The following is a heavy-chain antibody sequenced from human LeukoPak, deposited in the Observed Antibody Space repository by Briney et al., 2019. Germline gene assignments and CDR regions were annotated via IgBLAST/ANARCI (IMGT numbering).Heavy chain of an antibody. J-gene: IGHJ3*02. CDR2: INWNGGST. Sequence: GGSLRLSCAASGFTFDDYGMSWVRQAPGKGLEWVSGINWNGGSTGYADSVKGRFTISRDNAKNSLYLQMNSLRVEDTAVYYCARDDTHSDTSGSFYDAFDIWGQGTMVTVSS. D-gene: IGHD3-22*01. CDR1: GFTFDDYG. V-gene: IGHV3-20*04. CDR3: ARDDTHSDTSGSFYDAFDI.